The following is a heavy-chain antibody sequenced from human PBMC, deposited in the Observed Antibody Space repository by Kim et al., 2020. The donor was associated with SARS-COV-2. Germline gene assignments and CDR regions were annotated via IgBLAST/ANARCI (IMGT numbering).Heavy chain of an antibody. CDR3: ARGTFASGVDL. CDR2: LNGDGSDT. J-gene: IGHJ6*02. CDR1: GFTFSSYW. Sequence: GGSLRLFCAASGFTFSSYWVNWVRQAPGKGLLWVSRLNGDGSDTNYVDSVKGRFTISRDNAKNTLYLEMKSLRVDDTAVYYCARGTFASGVDLWGQGTTVTVSS. V-gene: IGHV3-74*01.